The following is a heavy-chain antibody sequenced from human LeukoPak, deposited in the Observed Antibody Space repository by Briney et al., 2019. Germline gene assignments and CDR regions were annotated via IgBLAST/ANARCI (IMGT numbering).Heavy chain of an antibody. Sequence: GGSLRLSCAASGFTFSSYGMHWVRQAPGKGLEWVAVISYDGSNKYYADSVKGRFTISRDNSKNTLYLQMNSLRAEDTAVYYCARDEGEMATISGNDYWGQGTLVTVSS. CDR2: ISYDGSNK. D-gene: IGHD5-24*01. J-gene: IGHJ4*02. V-gene: IGHV3-30*03. CDR1: GFTFSSYG. CDR3: ARDEGEMATISGNDY.